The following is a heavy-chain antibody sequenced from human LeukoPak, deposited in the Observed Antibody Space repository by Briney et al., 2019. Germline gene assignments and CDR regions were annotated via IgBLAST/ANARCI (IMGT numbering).Heavy chain of an antibody. J-gene: IGHJ4*02. Sequence: PSETLSLTCTVAGGSISSYYWSWIRQPPGKGLEWIGYIYYSGSTNYNPSLKSRVTISVDTSNNQYSLKLSSVTAADTAVYYCAREAVAGTGIDYWGQGTLVTVSS. CDR1: GGSISSYY. D-gene: IGHD6-19*01. CDR2: IYYSGST. CDR3: AREAVAGTGIDY. V-gene: IGHV4-59*01.